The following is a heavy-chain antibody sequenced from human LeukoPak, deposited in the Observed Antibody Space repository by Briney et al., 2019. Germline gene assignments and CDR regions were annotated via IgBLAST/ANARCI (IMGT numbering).Heavy chain of an antibody. V-gene: IGHV4-39*01. CDR1: GGSISSALYH. Sequence: SETLSLTCTVSGGSISSALYHCGWVRQPPGKNLEWLGSDYYTGIPHNNQSLKSRVTISVDTSKNQFSLNLSSVTAADTAVYYCARQEIGLRSFDPWGQGALVTVSS. CDR3: ARQEIGLRSFDP. D-gene: IGHD3/OR15-3a*01. J-gene: IGHJ5*02. CDR2: DYYTGIP.